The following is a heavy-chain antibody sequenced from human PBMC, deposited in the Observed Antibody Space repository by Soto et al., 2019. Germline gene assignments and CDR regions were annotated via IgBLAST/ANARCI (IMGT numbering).Heavy chain of an antibody. D-gene: IGHD2-2*01. J-gene: IGHJ4*02. V-gene: IGHV4-39*07. Sequence: SETLSLTCTVSGGSISSSSYYWGWIRQPPGQGLEWIGSIYYSGSTYYNPSLKSRVTISVDTAKNQFFLKLSFVTAADTAVYYCARVMPIVVVPAAIDYWGQGTLVTVSS. CDR2: IYYSGST. CDR3: ARVMPIVVVPAAIDY. CDR1: GGSISSSSYY.